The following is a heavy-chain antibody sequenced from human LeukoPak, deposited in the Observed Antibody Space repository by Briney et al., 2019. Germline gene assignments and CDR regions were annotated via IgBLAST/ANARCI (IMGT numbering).Heavy chain of an antibody. CDR1: GFTFSSYA. CDR2: ISYDGSNK. J-gene: IGHJ4*02. Sequence: GGSLRLSCAASGFTFSSYAMHWVRQAPGKGLEWVAVISYDGSNKYYADSVKGRFTISRDNSKNTLYLQMNSLRAEDTAVYYCARDQRVGARGIYYFDYWGQGTLVTVSS. CDR3: ARDQRVGARGIYYFDY. V-gene: IGHV3-30*04. D-gene: IGHD1-26*01.